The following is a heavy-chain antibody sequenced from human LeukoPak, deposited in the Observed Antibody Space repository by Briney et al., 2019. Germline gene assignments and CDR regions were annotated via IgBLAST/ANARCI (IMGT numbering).Heavy chain of an antibody. CDR2: ISRSDINI. CDR1: GFTFGSYN. Sequence: GGPLRLSCAGSGFTFGSYNMIWVRQTPGKGLEWISYISRSDINIYYADSVKGRFTISRDDAKSSLYLQMNSLRADDTAVYYCARAGGSGTSSGDYWGQGTLVTVSS. CDR3: ARAGGSGTSSGDY. V-gene: IGHV3-48*01. J-gene: IGHJ4*02. D-gene: IGHD6-25*01.